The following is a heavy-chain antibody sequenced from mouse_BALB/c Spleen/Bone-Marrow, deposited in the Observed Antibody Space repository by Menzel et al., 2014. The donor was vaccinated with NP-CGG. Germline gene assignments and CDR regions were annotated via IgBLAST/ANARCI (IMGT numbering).Heavy chain of an antibody. CDR2: IDPANGNT. CDR3: ASYYYGSSLFAY. J-gene: IGHJ3*01. CDR1: GFNIKDTY. Sequence: VQLKESGAELVKPGASVKLSCTASGFNIKDTYMHWVKQRPEQGLEWIGRIDPANGNTKYDPKFQGKATITADTSSNTAYLQLSSLTSEDTAVYYCASYYYGSSLFAYWAKGLWSLSLQ. D-gene: IGHD1-1*01. V-gene: IGHV14-3*02.